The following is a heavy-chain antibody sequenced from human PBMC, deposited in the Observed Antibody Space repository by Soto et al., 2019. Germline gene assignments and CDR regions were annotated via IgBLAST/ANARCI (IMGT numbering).Heavy chain of an antibody. CDR2: IYWDDDK. J-gene: IGHJ1*01. Sequence: QITLKESGPPLVKPTQTLTLTCTFSGFSLSTSGVNVGWIRQPTPGKALEWLALIYWDDDKRYTPSLESRLTITKDTSRNQVVLTMTNMDPVDTATYYCTHSRLPSTVTTSAEYSQHWGQGILVTVSS. CDR1: GFSLSTSGVN. V-gene: IGHV2-5*02. D-gene: IGHD4-17*01. CDR3: THSRLPSTVTTSAEYSQH.